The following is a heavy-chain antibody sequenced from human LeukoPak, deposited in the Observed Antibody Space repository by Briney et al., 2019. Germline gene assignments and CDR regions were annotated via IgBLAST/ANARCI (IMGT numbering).Heavy chain of an antibody. V-gene: IGHV4-34*01. J-gene: IGHJ4*02. CDR1: GGSFSGYY. CDR2: INHSGST. D-gene: IGHD1-14*01. Sequence: SETLSLTCAVYGGSFSGYYWSWIRQPPGKGLEWIGEINHSGSTNYNPSLKSRVTISVDTSKNQFSLKLSSVTAADTAVYYCARDGPSGGLDYWGQGTLVTISS. CDR3: ARDGPSGGLDY.